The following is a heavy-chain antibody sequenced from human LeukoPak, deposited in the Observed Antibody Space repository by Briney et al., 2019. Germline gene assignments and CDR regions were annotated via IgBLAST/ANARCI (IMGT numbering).Heavy chain of an antibody. CDR1: GGSISSGSYY. CDR2: IYTSGST. Sequence: SETLSLTCTVSGGSISSGSYYWSWIRQPAGKGLEWIGRIYTSGSTNYNPSLKSRVTISVDTSKNQFSLKLSSVTAADTAVYYCARGNVVVPAPLGYWGQGTLVTVSS. J-gene: IGHJ4*02. D-gene: IGHD2-2*01. V-gene: IGHV4-61*02. CDR3: ARGNVVVPAPLGY.